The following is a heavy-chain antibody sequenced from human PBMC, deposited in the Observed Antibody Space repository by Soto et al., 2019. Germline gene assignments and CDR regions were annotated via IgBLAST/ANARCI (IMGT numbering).Heavy chain of an antibody. CDR1: GGSLSHYY. Sequence: QVQLQQWGAGLLKPSETLSLNCAVNGGSLSHYYWSWIRQPPGKGLEWIGEIKGDGSTNYSPALKSRATISSDTSNNQFSLRLYAGTAADTGVYYCARGQEGVVATHWDQGTLVTVSS. CDR3: ARGQEGVVATH. V-gene: IGHV4-34*01. J-gene: IGHJ4*02. D-gene: IGHD5-12*01. CDR2: IKGDGST.